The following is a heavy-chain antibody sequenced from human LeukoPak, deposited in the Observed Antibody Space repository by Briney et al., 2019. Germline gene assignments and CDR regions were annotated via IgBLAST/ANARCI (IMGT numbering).Heavy chain of an antibody. D-gene: IGHD2-15*01. CDR3: ARRPTSYCSGGSCSSYYFDN. CDR2: INHSGST. CDR1: GGSFSGYY. V-gene: IGHV4-34*01. J-gene: IGHJ4*02. Sequence: KPSETLSLTCAVYGGSFSGYYWSWIRQPPGKGLEWIGEINHSGSTNYNPSLKSRVTISVDTSKDQFSLKLSSVTAADTAVYYCARRPTSYCSGGSCSSYYFDNWGQGTLVTVSS.